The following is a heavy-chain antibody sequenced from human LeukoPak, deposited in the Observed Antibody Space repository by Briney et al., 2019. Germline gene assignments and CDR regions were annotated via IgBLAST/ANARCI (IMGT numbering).Heavy chain of an antibody. J-gene: IGHJ4*02. Sequence: GESLKISCKGSGYTFSNSIVGWVRQMPGKGLEWMGIIYPGDSETRYSPSFQGQVTISADKSISTAYLQWSSLKASDTAIYYCARYDGGATADFWGQGTLVTVSS. CDR2: IYPGDSET. D-gene: IGHD1-26*01. V-gene: IGHV5-51*01. CDR3: ARYDGGATADF. CDR1: GYTFSNSI.